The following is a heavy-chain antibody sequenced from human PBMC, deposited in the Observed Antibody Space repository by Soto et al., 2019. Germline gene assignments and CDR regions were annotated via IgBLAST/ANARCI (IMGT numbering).Heavy chain of an antibody. CDR1: GFTFSSYS. V-gene: IGHV3-48*01. J-gene: IGHJ4*02. D-gene: IGHD3-22*01. CDR2: ISSSSSAV. CDR3: AGVYSYGSSASVIFNC. Sequence: GGSLRLSCAASGFTFSSYSISWVRQAPGRGLEWVSHISSSSSAVYYADSVKGRFTISRDDANNSLYLQMSSLRAEDTAVYYCAGVYSYGSSASVIFNCGGQGTLVTVS.